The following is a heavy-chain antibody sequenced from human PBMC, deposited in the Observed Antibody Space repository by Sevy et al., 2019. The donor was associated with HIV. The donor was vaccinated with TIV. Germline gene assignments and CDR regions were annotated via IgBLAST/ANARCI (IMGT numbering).Heavy chain of an antibody. CDR3: ARALSHYDILTGYYAPYYFDY. D-gene: IGHD3-9*01. CDR1: GGSISSYY. J-gene: IGHJ4*02. Sequence: SETLSLTCTVSGGSISSYYWSWIRQPAGKGLEWIGRIYTSGSTNYNPSLKSRVTMSVDTSKNQFSLKLSSVTAADTAVYYCARALSHYDILTGYYAPYYFDYWGQGTLVTVSS. V-gene: IGHV4-4*07. CDR2: IYTSGST.